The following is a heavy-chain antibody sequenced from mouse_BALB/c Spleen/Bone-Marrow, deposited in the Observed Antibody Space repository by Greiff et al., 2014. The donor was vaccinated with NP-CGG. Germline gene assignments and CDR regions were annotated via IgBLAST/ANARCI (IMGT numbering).Heavy chain of an antibody. Sequence: EVKLEESGGGLVQPKGSLKLSCAASGFTFNTYAMTWVRQAPGKGLEWVARIRSKSNNYATDYADSVNDRFTITSDNSQSLLYLQMNNLKTEDTDMYYCGRPTYGNYEGLASWGQGTLVTVSA. J-gene: IGHJ3*01. CDR3: GRPTYGNYEGLAS. CDR1: GFTFNTYA. D-gene: IGHD2-1*01. CDR2: IRSKSNNYAT. V-gene: IGHV10-1*02.